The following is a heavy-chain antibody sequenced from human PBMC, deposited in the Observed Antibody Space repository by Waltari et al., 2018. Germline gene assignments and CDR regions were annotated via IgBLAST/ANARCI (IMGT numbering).Heavy chain of an antibody. J-gene: IGHJ5*02. CDR1: GGSISSYY. D-gene: IGHD2-2*02. CDR2: IYTSWNT. V-gene: IGHV4-4*07. Sequence: QVQLQESGPGLVKPSETLSLTCTVSGGSISSYYWSWLRQPAGKGLKWIGRIYTSWNTNYNPTLKSRVTMSVDTSKNQFSLKLSSVTAADTAVYYCARERDYCSSTSCYSRDWFDPWGQGTLVTVSS. CDR3: ARERDYCSSTSCYSRDWFDP.